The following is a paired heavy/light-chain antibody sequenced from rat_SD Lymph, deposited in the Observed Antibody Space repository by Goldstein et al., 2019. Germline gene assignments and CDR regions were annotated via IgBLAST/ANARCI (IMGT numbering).Light chain of an antibody. CDR3: LQYDKYYT. CDR2: GAT. J-gene: IGKJ2-3*01. V-gene: IGKV14S15*01. CDR1: QDIGNY. Sequence: DIQMTQSPSSLSASLGDRVTITCRASQDIGNYLSWFQQKPGKSPRLMIYGATNLEDGVPSRFSGSRSGSDYSLTISSLESEDTAIYYCLQYDKYYTFGAGTKLELK.
Heavy chain of an antibody. Sequence: EVQLQESGPGLVKPSQSLSLTCSVTGYSITSNYWGWIRKFPGNKMEWMGYISYSGSTSYNPSLKSRISITRDTSKNQFFLQLNSVTTEDTATYYCARGNNFDYWGQGVMVTVSS. CDR3: ARGNNFDY. CDR2: ISYSGST. J-gene: IGHJ2*01. CDR1: GYSITSNY. V-gene: IGHV3-1*01. D-gene: IGHD1-10*01.